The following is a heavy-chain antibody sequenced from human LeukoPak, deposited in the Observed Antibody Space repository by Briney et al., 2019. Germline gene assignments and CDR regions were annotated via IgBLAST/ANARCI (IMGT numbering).Heavy chain of an antibody. J-gene: IGHJ4*02. D-gene: IGHD3-10*01. CDR2: INPNSGGT. CDR1: GYTFTGYY. Sequence: ASLKVSCKASGYTFTGYYMHCVRQASGQGLEWMGWINPNSGGTNYAQKFQGRVTMTRDTSISTAYMELSRLRSDDTAVYYCARGRITMVRGVNYWGQGTLVTVSS. V-gene: IGHV1-2*02. CDR3: ARGRITMVRGVNY.